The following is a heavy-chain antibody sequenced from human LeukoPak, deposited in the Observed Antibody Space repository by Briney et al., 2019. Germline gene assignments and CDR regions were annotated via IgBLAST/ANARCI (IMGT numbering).Heavy chain of an antibody. Sequence: SETLSLTCTVSGGSISSSSYYWDWIRQPPGKGLEWIGSIYYSGSTYYNPSLKSRVTMSVDTSKNQLSLKLSSVTAADTAVYYCASNLYDSSGYYPQEFDYWGQGTLVTVSS. V-gene: IGHV4-39*01. J-gene: IGHJ4*02. CDR2: IYYSGST. D-gene: IGHD3-22*01. CDR3: ASNLYDSSGYYPQEFDY. CDR1: GGSISSSSYY.